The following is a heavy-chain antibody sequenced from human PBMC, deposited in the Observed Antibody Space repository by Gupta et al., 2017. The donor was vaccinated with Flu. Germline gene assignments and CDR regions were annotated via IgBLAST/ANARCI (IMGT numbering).Heavy chain of an antibody. CDR3: ANGGLKGQSIDF. CDR1: GFRFRDDL. V-gene: IGHV3-23*01. Sequence: EVLLLESGGALVHPGGSLRPSCSASGFRFRDDLLPWVRQAPGKGLEWVSSITGSSGKTYRADSVKGRFTNSRDNSKNTRFLQMNSLRVDDTAVYYGANGGLKGQSIDFWGQGTLVTVSA. J-gene: IGHJ4*02. CDR2: ITGSSGKT. D-gene: IGHD3-10*01.